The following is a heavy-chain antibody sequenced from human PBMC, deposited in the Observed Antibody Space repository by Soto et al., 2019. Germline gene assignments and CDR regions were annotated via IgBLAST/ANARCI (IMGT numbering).Heavy chain of an antibody. Sequence: EVQLLDSGGGLVQTGGSLRLSCIASGFTFSDYSMNWVRQAPGTGLEWVSYISSSSSTIYYADSVKGRFTISRDNAKSSLYLQMNSLRDEDTAVYYCARGPRTYSSSWYPDYWGQGTLVTVSS. J-gene: IGHJ4*02. CDR1: GFTFSDYS. V-gene: IGHV3-48*02. CDR2: ISSSSSTI. D-gene: IGHD6-13*01. CDR3: ARGPRTYSSSWYPDY.